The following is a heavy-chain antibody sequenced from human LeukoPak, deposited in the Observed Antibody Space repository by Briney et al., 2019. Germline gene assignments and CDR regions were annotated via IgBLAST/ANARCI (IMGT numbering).Heavy chain of an antibody. D-gene: IGHD3-10*01. V-gene: IGHV3-23*01. J-gene: IGHJ4*02. CDR2: VSGSGAST. Sequence: GGSLRLSCAASGFTFSSFAMSWVRQAPGKGLEWVSAVSGSGASTYYADSVKGRFTISRDNSKNTLFLQMNSLRAEDTAVYYCAKADQLVVRGVIIPLPPDYWGQGTLVTVSS. CDR1: GFTFSSFA. CDR3: AKADQLVVRGVIIPLPPDY.